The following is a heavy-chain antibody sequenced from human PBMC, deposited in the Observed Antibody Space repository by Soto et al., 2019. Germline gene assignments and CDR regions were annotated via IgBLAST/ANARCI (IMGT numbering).Heavy chain of an antibody. CDR3: ASTTGYSHGFDY. Sequence: QVQLVQSGAEVKKPGASVKVSCKASGYTFTSYNIDWVRQATGQGLEWMGWMNPNNGQTSYAQKFQGRVTMTRDTSISTAYLELSSLRPEDTAVYYCASTTGYSHGFDYWGQGTLVTVSP. V-gene: IGHV1-8*01. J-gene: IGHJ4*02. CDR2: MNPNNGQT. CDR1: GYTFTSYN. D-gene: IGHD5-18*01.